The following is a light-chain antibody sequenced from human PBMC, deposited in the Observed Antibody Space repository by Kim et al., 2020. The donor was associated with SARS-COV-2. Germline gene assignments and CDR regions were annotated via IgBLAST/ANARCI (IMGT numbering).Light chain of an antibody. CDR1: SSNIGSKS. CDR2: DTS. J-gene: IGLJ3*02. V-gene: IGLV1-51*01. CDR3: GTWDSSLSAWV. Sequence: GQKVTISCSGSSSNIGSKSVSWYQQLPGTAPKLLMYDTSKRPSGIPDRFSGSKSGTSATLGITGLQTGDEADYHCGTWDSSLSAWVFGGGTKLTVL.